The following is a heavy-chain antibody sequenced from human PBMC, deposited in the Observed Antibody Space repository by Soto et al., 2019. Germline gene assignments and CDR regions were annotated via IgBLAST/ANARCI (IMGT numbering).Heavy chain of an antibody. Sequence: EVQLVETGGGLIQPGGSLRLSCAASGFTVSSNYMSWVRQAPGKGLEWVSVIYSGGSTYYADSVRGRFTISRDNSKNTLYLQMKSLRAEDTAVYYCARDPTATRNGMDVWGQGTTVTVS. CDR2: IYSGGST. V-gene: IGHV3-53*02. CDR1: GFTVSSNY. D-gene: IGHD1-26*01. J-gene: IGHJ6*02. CDR3: ARDPTATRNGMDV.